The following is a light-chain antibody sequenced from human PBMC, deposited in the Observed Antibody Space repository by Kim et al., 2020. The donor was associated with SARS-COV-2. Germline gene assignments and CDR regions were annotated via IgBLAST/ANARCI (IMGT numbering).Light chain of an antibody. CDR3: NSRDSSGNQV. CDR2: GKN. V-gene: IGLV3-19*01. J-gene: IGLJ2*01. Sequence: VALGQTVRIPCQGDSLSSYYASWYQQKPGQAPVLVIYGKNNRPSGIPDRFSGSSSGNTASLTITGAQAEDEADYYCNSRDSSGNQVFGGGTQLTVL. CDR1: SLSSYY.